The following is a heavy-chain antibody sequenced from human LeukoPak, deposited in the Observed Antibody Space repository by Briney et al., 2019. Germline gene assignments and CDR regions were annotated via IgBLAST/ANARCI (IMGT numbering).Heavy chain of an antibody. CDR1: GFTFHSSW. D-gene: IGHD4-17*01. CDR3: AKGNYGDYVPFDY. CDR2: INPDGSEK. J-gene: IGHJ4*02. V-gene: IGHV3-7*03. Sequence: GGSLRLSCAASGFTFHSSWMNWVRQPPGRGLEWVANINPDGSEKRYVDSVKGRFTTSRDNAKNSFYLQMNSLRAEDTAVYYCAKGNYGDYVPFDYWGQGTLVTVSS.